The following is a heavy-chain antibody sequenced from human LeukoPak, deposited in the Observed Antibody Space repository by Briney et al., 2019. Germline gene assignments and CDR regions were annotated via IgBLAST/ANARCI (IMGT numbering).Heavy chain of an antibody. J-gene: IGHJ4*02. V-gene: IGHV4-30-4*08. CDR3: ARDPGAMVRGVIVDY. Sequence: SETLSLTCTVSGGSISSSNYYWAWIRQPPGKGLEWIGYTYYSGSTYYNPSLKSRVTISVDTSKNQFSLKLSSVTAADTAVYYCARDPGAMVRGVIVDYWGQGTLVTVSS. CDR2: TYYSGST. D-gene: IGHD3-10*01. CDR1: GGSISSSNYY.